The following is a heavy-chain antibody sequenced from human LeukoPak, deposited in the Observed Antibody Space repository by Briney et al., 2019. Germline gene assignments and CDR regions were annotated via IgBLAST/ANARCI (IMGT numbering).Heavy chain of an antibody. CDR2: IKQDGSEK. V-gene: IGHV3-7*01. Sequence: GGSLRLSCAASGFTFSSYWMSWVRQAPGKGLEWVANIKQDGSEKYYVDSVKGRVTISRDNAKHSMYLQLNSLRAEDTAVYYCVRTGVLWWGRRVCYFDYWGQGTLVTVSS. D-gene: IGHD2-21*01. J-gene: IGHJ4*02. CDR3: VRTGVLWWGRRVCYFDY. CDR1: GFTFSSYW.